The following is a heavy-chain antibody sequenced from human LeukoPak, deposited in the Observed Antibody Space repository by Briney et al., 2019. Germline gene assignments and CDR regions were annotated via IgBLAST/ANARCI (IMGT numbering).Heavy chain of an antibody. CDR1: GYSFTSYW. Sequence: GESLKISCKGSGYSFTSYWIAWVRQMPGKGLEWMGIIYPDDSDTRYSPSFQGQVTITADKSISTAYLQWSSLKASDTAMYYCARHNREYASDSPLDYWGQGTLVSVSS. D-gene: IGHD1-14*01. CDR3: ARHNREYASDSPLDY. V-gene: IGHV5-51*01. CDR2: IYPDDSDT. J-gene: IGHJ4*02.